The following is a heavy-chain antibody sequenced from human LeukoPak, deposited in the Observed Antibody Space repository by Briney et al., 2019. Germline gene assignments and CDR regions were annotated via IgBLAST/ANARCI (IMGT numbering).Heavy chain of an antibody. CDR1: GFTFSAYN. CDR3: VRDSFDSTGQYYFDY. D-gene: IGHD3-22*01. V-gene: IGHV3-48*04. J-gene: IGHJ4*02. Sequence: GGSLRLSCAASGFTFSAYNMSWVRQAPGKGLEWLSFIRGSGGTIYYAASVKGRFTISRDNAKNSLYLQMNSLGAEDTAVYYCVRDSFDSTGQYYFDYWGLGTLVTVSS. CDR2: IRGSGGTI.